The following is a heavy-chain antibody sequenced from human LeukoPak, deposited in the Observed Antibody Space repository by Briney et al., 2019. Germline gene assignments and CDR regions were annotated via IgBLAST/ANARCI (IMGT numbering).Heavy chain of an antibody. J-gene: IGHJ4*02. CDR1: GFTFSSYS. D-gene: IGHD3-9*01. Sequence: GGSLRLSCAASGFTFSSYSMNWVRQAPGKGLEWVSSIISSSSYIYYADSVKVRFTISRDNAKNSPYLQMNSLRAEDTAVYYCAREGYDILTGDYFDYWGQGTLVTVSS. CDR2: IISSSSYI. CDR3: AREGYDILTGDYFDY. V-gene: IGHV3-21*01.